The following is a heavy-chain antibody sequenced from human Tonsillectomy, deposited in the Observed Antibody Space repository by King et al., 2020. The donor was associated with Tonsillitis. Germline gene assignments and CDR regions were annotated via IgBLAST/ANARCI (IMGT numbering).Heavy chain of an antibody. D-gene: IGHD4-23*01. CDR2: ISYDGSNK. J-gene: IGHJ3*02. Sequence: VQLVESGGGVVQPGRSLRLSCAASGFTFSSYGMHWVRQAPGKGLEWVAVISYDGSNKYYADSVKGRFTISRDNSKNTLYLQMNSLRAEDTAVYYCAGPVVTSAFDIWGQGKMVTVSS. CDR3: AGPVVTSAFDI. CDR1: GFTFSSYG. V-gene: IGHV3-30*03.